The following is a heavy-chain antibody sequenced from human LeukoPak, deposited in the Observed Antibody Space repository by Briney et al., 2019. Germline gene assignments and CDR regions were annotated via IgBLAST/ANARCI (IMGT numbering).Heavy chain of an antibody. Sequence: GESLKISCKGSAYTSSTYWIGWVRQMPGKGLEWMGIIYPGDSDTRYSPSFQGQVTISADKSINTAYLHWSSLKASDTAMYYCASRKGYGSGSFLDGFDIWGQGTMVTVSS. CDR2: IYPGDSDT. V-gene: IGHV5-51*01. CDR3: ASRKGYGSGSFLDGFDI. J-gene: IGHJ3*02. CDR1: AYTSSTYW. D-gene: IGHD3-10*01.